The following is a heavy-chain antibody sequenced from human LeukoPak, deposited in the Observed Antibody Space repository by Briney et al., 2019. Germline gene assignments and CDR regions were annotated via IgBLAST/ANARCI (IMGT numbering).Heavy chain of an antibody. D-gene: IGHD5-18*01. CDR2: IYYSGST. V-gene: IGHV4-30-4*08. Sequence: SETLSLTCTVSGGSISSGDYYWSWIRQPPGKGLEWIGYIYYSGSTYYNPSLKSRVTILVDASKNQFSLKLSSVTAADTAVYYCARGSTANFDYWGQGTLVTVSS. CDR1: GGSISSGDYY. CDR3: ARGSTANFDY. J-gene: IGHJ4*02.